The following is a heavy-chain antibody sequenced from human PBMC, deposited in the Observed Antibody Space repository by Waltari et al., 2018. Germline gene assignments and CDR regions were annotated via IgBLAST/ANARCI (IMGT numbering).Heavy chain of an antibody. CDR2: IYHSGST. CDR1: GYSISSGYY. Sequence: QVQLQESGPGLVKPSETLSLTCAVSGYSISSGYYWGWIRQPPGKGLEWIGSIYHSGSTYYNPSLKSRVTISVDTSKNQFSLKLSSVTAADTAEYYCARSYDILTGLDYWGQGTLVTVSS. D-gene: IGHD3-9*01. J-gene: IGHJ4*02. CDR3: ARSYDILTGLDY. V-gene: IGHV4-38-2*01.